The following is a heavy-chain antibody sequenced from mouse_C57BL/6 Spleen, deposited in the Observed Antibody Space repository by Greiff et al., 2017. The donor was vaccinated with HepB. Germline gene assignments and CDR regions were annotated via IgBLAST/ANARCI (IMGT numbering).Heavy chain of an antibody. CDR1: GFTFSDYG. CDR2: ISNLAYSI. V-gene: IGHV5-15*01. CDR3: ARTRYYDGSSYWWYFGV. Sequence: DVKLVESGGGLVQPGGSLKLSCAASGFTFSDYGMAWVRQAPRKGPEWVAVISNLAYSIYYADTVTGRFTISRENAKNTLYLELSSLRSEDTAMYYCARTRYYDGSSYWWYFGVWGTGTTVTVSS. J-gene: IGHJ1*03. D-gene: IGHD1-1*01.